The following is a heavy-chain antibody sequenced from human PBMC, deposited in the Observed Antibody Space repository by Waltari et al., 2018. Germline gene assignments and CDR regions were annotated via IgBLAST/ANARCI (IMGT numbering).Heavy chain of an antibody. V-gene: IGHV3-7*01. CDR3: VTDVSGWYVN. CDR1: GFNLSTSW. D-gene: IGHD6-19*01. J-gene: IGHJ4*02. Sequence: DVQLVESGGGLVQPGGSLRLSCSASGFNLSTSWMTLVLQAPGRGREWVANIKQDGSAKYYVDSGRGRSTISRDNANNSLFLQINSLRDDDTAVYYCVTDVSGWYVNWGQGTSVTVSS. CDR2: IKQDGSAK.